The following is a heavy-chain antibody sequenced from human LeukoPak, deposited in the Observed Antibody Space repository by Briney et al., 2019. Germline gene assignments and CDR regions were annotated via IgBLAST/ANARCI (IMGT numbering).Heavy chain of an antibody. V-gene: IGHV4-39*07. CDR2: INHSGST. CDR1: GGSISSSSYY. J-gene: IGHJ4*02. CDR3: ASHLLGYYYVGY. Sequence: PSETLSLTCTVSGGSISSSSYYWSWIRQPPGKGLEWIGEINHSGSTNYNPSLKSRVTISVDTSKNQFSLKLSSVTAADTAVYYCASHLLGYYYVGYWGQGTLVTVSS. D-gene: IGHD3-22*01.